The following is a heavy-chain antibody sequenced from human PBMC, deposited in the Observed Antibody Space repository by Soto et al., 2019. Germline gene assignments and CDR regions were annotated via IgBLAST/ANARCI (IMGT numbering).Heavy chain of an antibody. D-gene: IGHD5-12*01. J-gene: IGHJ4*02. V-gene: IGHV3-23*01. CDR3: AKARRYSGYGVPLSSLFDY. Sequence: LRLSCAASGFTFSSYAMSWVRQAPGKGLEWVSAISGSGGSTYYADSVKGRFTISRDNSKNTLYLQMNSLRAEDTAVYYCAKARRYSGYGVPLSSLFDYWGRGTLVTVSS. CDR1: GFTFSSYA. CDR2: ISGSGGST.